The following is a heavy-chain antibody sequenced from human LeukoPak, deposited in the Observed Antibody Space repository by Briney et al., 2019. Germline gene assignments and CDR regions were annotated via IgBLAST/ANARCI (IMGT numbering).Heavy chain of an antibody. Sequence: SETLSLTCTVSGGSSSNYYWNWIRQPPGKRLQWISCIHYSGITNYNPSLKSRVTMSVDTSKNQFSLKVRSVTAADTAVYYCAAAYYNWFDPWGQGTLVTVSS. CDR1: GGSSSNYY. V-gene: IGHV4-59*08. J-gene: IGHJ5*02. CDR3: AAAYYNWFDP. CDR2: IHYSGIT. D-gene: IGHD6-13*01.